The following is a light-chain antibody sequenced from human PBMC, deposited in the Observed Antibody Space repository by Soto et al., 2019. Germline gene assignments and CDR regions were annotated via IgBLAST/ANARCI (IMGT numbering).Light chain of an antibody. J-gene: IGLJ1*01. CDR3: CLYTGSSTYV. Sequence: QSALTQPPSVSGSPGQSVTISCTGTSSDVGSYNRVSWYQQPPGTAPKLMIYEVSNRPSGVPDRFSGSKSGNTASLTISGLQAEDEADYYCCLYTGSSTYVFGTGTKLTVL. V-gene: IGLV2-18*01. CDR1: SSDVGSYNR. CDR2: EVS.